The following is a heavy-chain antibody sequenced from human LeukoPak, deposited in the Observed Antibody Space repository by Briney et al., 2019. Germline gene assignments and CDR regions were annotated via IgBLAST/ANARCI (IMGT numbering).Heavy chain of an antibody. D-gene: IGHD6-6*01. CDR3: ARDMVAARYNWFDP. CDR2: INPNSGGT. J-gene: IGHJ5*02. Sequence: ASVKVSCKASGYTFTGYYMHWVRQAPGQGLEWMGWINPNSGGTNYAQKFQGRVTMTRDTSISTAYMELSRLRSDDTAVYYCARDMVAARYNWFDPWGQGTLVTVSP. CDR1: GYTFTGYY. V-gene: IGHV1-2*02.